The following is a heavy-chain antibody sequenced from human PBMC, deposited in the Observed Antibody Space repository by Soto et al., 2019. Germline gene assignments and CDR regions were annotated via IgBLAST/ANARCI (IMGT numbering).Heavy chain of an antibody. V-gene: IGHV5-51*01. CDR1: GYTFSKYW. J-gene: IGHJ4*02. Sequence: GESLKISCKGSGYTFSKYWIGLVRQTPGKGLEWMGMIYPGDSDARYSPSFEGQVTFSVDKSINTAYLQWNSLKASDTAMYYCARQGGEYNTMSDYWGQGTLVTVSS. CDR3: ARQGGEYNTMSDY. CDR2: IYPGDSDA. D-gene: IGHD3-10*01.